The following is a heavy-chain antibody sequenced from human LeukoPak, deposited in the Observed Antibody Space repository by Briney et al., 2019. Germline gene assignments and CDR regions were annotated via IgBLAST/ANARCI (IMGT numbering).Heavy chain of an antibody. Sequence: PGGSLRLSCAASGFTLNTFTMIWVRQAPGKGLEWVSSITGSRGSTYYADSVKGRFTISRDNSKNTLYLQMNSLRAEDTAVYYCANPGPGKYYYDSSGYCEDYWGQGTLVTVSS. V-gene: IGHV3-23*01. CDR3: ANPGPGKYYYDSSGYCEDY. CDR2: ITGSRGST. CDR1: GFTLNTFT. J-gene: IGHJ4*02. D-gene: IGHD3-22*01.